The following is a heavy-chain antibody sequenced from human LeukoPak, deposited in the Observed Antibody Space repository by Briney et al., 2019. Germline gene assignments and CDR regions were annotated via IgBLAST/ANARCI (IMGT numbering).Heavy chain of an antibody. CDR2: MNPNSGNT. CDR3: ALDSIIGFFDH. V-gene: IGHV1-8*02. Sequence: ASVKVSCKASGYTFTSYGINWVRQATGQGLEWMGWMNPNSGNTGYAQKFQGRVTMTRNTSISTAYMELSSLRPEDTAVYYCALDSIIGFFDHWGQGTLVTVSS. CDR1: GYTFTSYG. D-gene: IGHD2-21*01. J-gene: IGHJ4*02.